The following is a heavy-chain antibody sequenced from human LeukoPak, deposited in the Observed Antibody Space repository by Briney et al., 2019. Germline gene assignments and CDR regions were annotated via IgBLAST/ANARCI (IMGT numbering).Heavy chain of an antibody. D-gene: IGHD2-2*01. CDR1: GYSFTTYW. J-gene: IGHJ4*02. V-gene: IGHV5-51*01. CDR2: LYPGDSDT. Sequence: GESLKISCRGSGYSFTTYWIGWVRQVPGKGLEWMGILYPGDSDTRYSPSFQGQVTMSADKSINTAYLQWSSLKASDTAMYYCARRQGCSSTSCPPDSWGQGTLVTVSS. CDR3: ARRQGCSSTSCPPDS.